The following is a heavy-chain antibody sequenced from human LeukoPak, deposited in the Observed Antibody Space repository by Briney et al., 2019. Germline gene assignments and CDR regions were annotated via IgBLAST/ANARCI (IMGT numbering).Heavy chain of an antibody. CDR3: AGNRGYDNYFEY. CDR1: GGSISSSSYY. V-gene: IGHV4-39*01. J-gene: IGHJ4*02. CDR2: IDDSGST. D-gene: IGHD5-12*01. Sequence: SETLSLTCTVSGGSISSSSYYWGWIRQPPGKGREGIGRIDDSGSTYYNPSLKSRVTISVDTSKNQFSLKLSSVTAADTAVYYCAGNRGYDNYFEYRGQGTLVTVSS.